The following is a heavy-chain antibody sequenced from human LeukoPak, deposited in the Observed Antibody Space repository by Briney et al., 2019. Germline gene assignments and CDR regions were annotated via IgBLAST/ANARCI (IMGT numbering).Heavy chain of an antibody. J-gene: IGHJ4*02. Sequence: TSSETLSLTCTVSGGSISNYYWSWIRQPPGKGLEWIGYIFYSGSTNYSPSLKSRVTISVDTSKNQFSLRLSSVTAADTAVYYCARGPYYYDSSGYLTYFDFWGQGTLVTVSP. D-gene: IGHD3-22*01. CDR3: ARGPYYYDSSGYLTYFDF. V-gene: IGHV4-59*01. CDR2: IFYSGST. CDR1: GGSISNYY.